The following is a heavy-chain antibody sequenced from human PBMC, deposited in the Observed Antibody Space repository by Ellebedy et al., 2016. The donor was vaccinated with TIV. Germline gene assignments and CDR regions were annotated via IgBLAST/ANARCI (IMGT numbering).Heavy chain of an antibody. J-gene: IGHJ6*03. D-gene: IGHD6-13*01. Sequence: GGSLRLXXAASGFTFSSYSMNWVRQAPGKGLEWVSSISSSSSYIYYADSVKGRFTISRDNAKNSLYLQMNSLRAEDTAVYYCARFRSSSSFYYYYYMDVWGKGTTVTVSS. CDR3: ARFRSSSSFYYYYYMDV. V-gene: IGHV3-21*01. CDR1: GFTFSSYS. CDR2: ISSSSSYI.